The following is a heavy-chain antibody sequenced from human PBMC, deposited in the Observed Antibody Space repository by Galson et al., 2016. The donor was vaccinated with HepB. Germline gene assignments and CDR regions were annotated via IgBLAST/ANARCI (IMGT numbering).Heavy chain of an antibody. V-gene: IGHV3-74*01. CDR1: EFSFRGYR. Sequence: SLRLSCAVPEFSFRGYRIHWVRQVPGEGLVWVSCINIDGGDTSYADSVRGRFTISRDNARNTVYLQMNSLRAEDTAVYYCARGLTYSSGFGDYWGQGTLLTVSS. J-gene: IGHJ4*02. D-gene: IGHD3-22*01. CDR2: INIDGGDT. CDR3: ARGLTYSSGFGDY.